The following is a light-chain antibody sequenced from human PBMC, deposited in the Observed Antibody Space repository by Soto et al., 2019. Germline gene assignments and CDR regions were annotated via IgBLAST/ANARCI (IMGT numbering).Light chain of an antibody. CDR2: EVS. Sequence: QSALTQPASVSGSPGQSITISCTGTSSDVGGYNYVSWYQHHPGKAPKLMIYEVSDRPSGVSNRFSGSKSGNVASLTIFGLQAEDEADYYCSSYTRSSTLVFGGGTKLTVL. CDR3: SSYTRSSTLV. V-gene: IGLV2-14*01. J-gene: IGLJ3*02. CDR1: SSDVGGYNY.